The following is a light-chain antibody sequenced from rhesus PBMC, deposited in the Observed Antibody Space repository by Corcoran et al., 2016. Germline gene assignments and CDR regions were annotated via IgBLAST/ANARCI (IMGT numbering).Light chain of an antibody. Sequence: DIQMTQSPSSLSASVGDTVTITCRASQGISSYLNWFQQKPGKAPKLLIYAASSLQSGVPSRFSGSGSGTDFTLTISSLQPEDFAAYYCQQHKSHPYSVGQGTKVEIK. J-gene: IGKJ2*01. V-gene: IGKV1-28*03. CDR3: QQHKSHPYS. CDR1: QGISSY. CDR2: AAS.